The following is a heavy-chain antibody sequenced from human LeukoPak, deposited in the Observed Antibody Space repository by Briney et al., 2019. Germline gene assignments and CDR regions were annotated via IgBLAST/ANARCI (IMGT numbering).Heavy chain of an antibody. Sequence: SETLSLTCAVSGYSISSGYYWGWIRQPPGKGLEWIGSIYHSGSTYYNPSLKSRVTISVDTSKNQFSLKLSSVTAADTAVYYCASLEAGIDPWGQGTLVTVSS. CDR2: IYHSGST. J-gene: IGHJ5*02. V-gene: IGHV4-38-2*01. CDR3: ASLEAGIDP. D-gene: IGHD6-19*01. CDR1: GYSISSGYY.